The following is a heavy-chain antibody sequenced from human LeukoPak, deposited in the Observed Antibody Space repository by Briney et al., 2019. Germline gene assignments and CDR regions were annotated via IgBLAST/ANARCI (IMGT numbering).Heavy chain of an antibody. CDR1: GDSVSNSIAT. D-gene: IGHD3-16*01. CDR3: ARRGDGNYYYDY. CDR2: TYFMSRWVH. V-gene: IGHV6-1*01. Sequence: SQTLSLTCAISGDSVSNSIATWDWIRQPPSGGLEWLGRTYFMSRWVHDYADSVKSRIVIDADTSKNQFYLLLKSVRPDDTAVYYCARRGDGNYYYDYWGQGTLVTVSS. J-gene: IGHJ4*02.